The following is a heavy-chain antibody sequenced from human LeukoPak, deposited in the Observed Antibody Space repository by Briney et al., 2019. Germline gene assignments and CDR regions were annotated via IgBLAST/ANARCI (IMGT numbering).Heavy chain of an antibody. D-gene: IGHD5-18*01. J-gene: IGHJ5*01. CDR3: ARVHVETTLVLDS. Sequence: SETLSLTCSVSGGSFSSFYWSWIRQPPGKGLEWIGYISYSGYTNYNPSLKSRITISLDTSKNQFSLKVSSVTAADTAVYYCARVHVETTLVLDSWGQGTLVTVSS. V-gene: IGHV4-59*01. CDR1: GGSFSSFY. CDR2: ISYSGYT.